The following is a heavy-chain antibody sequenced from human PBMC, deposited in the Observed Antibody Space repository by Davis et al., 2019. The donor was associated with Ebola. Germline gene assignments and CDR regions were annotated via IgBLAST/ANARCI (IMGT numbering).Heavy chain of an antibody. D-gene: IGHD6-13*01. CDR1: GYTFTSYY. J-gene: IGHJ5*02. CDR2: INPSGGST. CDR3: ARVILIAAAHFDP. V-gene: IGHV1-46*01. Sequence: ASVKVSCKASGYTFTSYYIHWVRQAPGQGLEWMGIINPSGGSTNYAQKFQGRVTITADKSTSTAYMELSSLRSEDTAVYYCARVILIAAAHFDPWGQGTLVTVSS.